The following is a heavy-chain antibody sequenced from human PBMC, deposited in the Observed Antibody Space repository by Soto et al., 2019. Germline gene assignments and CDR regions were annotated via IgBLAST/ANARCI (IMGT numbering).Heavy chain of an antibody. CDR3: ARMASFYCSGGSCYPTYGMDV. J-gene: IGHJ6*02. Sequence: QVQLVESGGGVVQPGRSLRLSCAASGFTFSSYAMHWVRQAPGKGLEWVAVISSDGSNKYYADSVKGRFTISRDHSKNTLYLQMNSLRAEDTAVYYCARMASFYCSGGSCYPTYGMDVWGQGTTVTVSS. V-gene: IGHV3-30-3*01. CDR2: ISSDGSNK. D-gene: IGHD2-15*01. CDR1: GFTFSSYA.